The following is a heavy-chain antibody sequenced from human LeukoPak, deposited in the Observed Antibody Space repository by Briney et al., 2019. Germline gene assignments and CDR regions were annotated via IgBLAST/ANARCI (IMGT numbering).Heavy chain of an antibody. J-gene: IGHJ4*02. CDR2: IYYSGST. Sequence: SETLSLTCTVSGGSISSYYRSWIRQPPGKGLEWIGYIYYSGSTNYNPSLKSRVTISVDTSKNQFSLKLSSVTAADTAVYYCARGSSLLPFDYWGQGTLVTVSS. V-gene: IGHV4-59*01. CDR1: GGSISSYY. CDR3: ARGSSLLPFDY. D-gene: IGHD6-6*01.